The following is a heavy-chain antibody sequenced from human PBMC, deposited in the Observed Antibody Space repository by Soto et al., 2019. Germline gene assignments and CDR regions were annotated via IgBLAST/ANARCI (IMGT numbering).Heavy chain of an antibody. CDR1: GLTFSSYG. V-gene: IGHV3-30*18. J-gene: IGHJ5*02. CDR2: ISYDGSNK. CDR3: AKDRLGYCSGGSCYESWFDP. Sequence: QVQLVESGGGVVQPGRSLRLSCAASGLTFSSYGMHWVRQAPGKGLEWEAVISYDGSNKYYADSVKGRFTISRDNSKNTLYLQMNSLRAEDTTVYYCAKDRLGYCSGGSCYESWFDPWGQGTLVTVSS. D-gene: IGHD2-15*01.